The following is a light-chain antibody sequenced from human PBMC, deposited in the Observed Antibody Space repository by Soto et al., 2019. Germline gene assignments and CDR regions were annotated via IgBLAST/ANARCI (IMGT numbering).Light chain of an antibody. CDR2: EVI. J-gene: IGLJ2*01. CDR1: SSDVGGYKF. Sequence: QSALTQPASASGSPGQSVTISCTGTSSDVGGYKFVSWYQQHPGKAHKLIIYEVIRRPSGIPNRFSGSKSVNTASLTASGLQAEDEGNYYCSSYGGSNNLVFGGGTKLTVL. CDR3: SSYGGSNNLV. V-gene: IGLV2-8*01.